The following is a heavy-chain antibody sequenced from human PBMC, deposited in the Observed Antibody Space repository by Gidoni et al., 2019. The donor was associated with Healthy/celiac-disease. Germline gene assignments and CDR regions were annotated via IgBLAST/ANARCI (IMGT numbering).Heavy chain of an antibody. J-gene: IGHJ6*03. CDR1: GGSFSGYY. CDR2: INHSGST. D-gene: IGHD3-9*01. Sequence: QVQLQQWGAGLLKPSETLSLTCAVYGGSFSGYYWSWIRQPPGKGLEWIGEINHSGSTNYNPSLKSRVTISVDTSKNQFSLKLSSVTAADTAVYYCARGSRRYGDILTGYPQLIYYYYYMDVWGKGTTVTVSS. V-gene: IGHV4-34*01. CDR3: ARGSRRYGDILTGYPQLIYYYYYMDV.